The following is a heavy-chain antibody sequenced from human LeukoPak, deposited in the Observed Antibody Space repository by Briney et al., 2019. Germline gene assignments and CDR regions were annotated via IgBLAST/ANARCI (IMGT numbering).Heavy chain of an antibody. D-gene: IGHD2-15*01. CDR3: ARAMFCSGGSCEVTVLDY. CDR2: IIPSLDVA. Sequence: GASVKVSCKASRDTFIPYTFSWVRQAPGQGLEWIGRIIPSLDVANYAQKFQGRVTLSVDRDTATTYMEVTSLRSEDTAIYYCARAMFCSGGSCEVTVLDYWGQGTLVTVSS. J-gene: IGHJ4*02. CDR1: RDTFIPYT. V-gene: IGHV1-69*02.